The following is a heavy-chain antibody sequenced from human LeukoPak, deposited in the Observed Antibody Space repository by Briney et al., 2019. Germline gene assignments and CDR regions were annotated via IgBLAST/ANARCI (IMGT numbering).Heavy chain of an antibody. CDR2: INHSGST. CDR1: GGSISSGSYY. J-gene: IGHJ5*02. Sequence: PSQTLSLTCTVSGGSISSGSYYWSWIRQPPGKGLEWIGEINHSGSTNYNPSLKSRVTISVDTSKNQFSLKLSSVTAADTAVYYCARDLLTMVRGGRWFDPWGQGTLVTVSS. D-gene: IGHD3-10*01. V-gene: IGHV4-61*01. CDR3: ARDLLTMVRGGRWFDP.